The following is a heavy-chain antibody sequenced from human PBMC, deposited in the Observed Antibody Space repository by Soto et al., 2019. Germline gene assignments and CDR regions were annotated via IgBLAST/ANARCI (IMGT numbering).Heavy chain of an antibody. CDR3: ARGSYGSGSYYIAYYYYGMDV. D-gene: IGHD3-10*01. V-gene: IGHV4-59*01. CDR2: IYYSGST. J-gene: IGHJ6*02. CDR1: GGSISSYY. Sequence: PSETLSLTCTFSGGSISSYYLSWIRQPPGKGLKWIGNIYYSGSTNYNPSLKSRVTISVDTSKNQSSLKLSSVTAADTAVYYCARGSYGSGSYYIAYYYYGMDVWGQLSTVTVSS.